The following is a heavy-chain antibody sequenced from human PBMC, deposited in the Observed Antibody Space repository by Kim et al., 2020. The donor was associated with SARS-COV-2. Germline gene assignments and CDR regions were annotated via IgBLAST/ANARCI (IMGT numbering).Heavy chain of an antibody. J-gene: IGHJ4*02. CDR2: IISMLGPA. Sequence: SVKVSCKASGGTFNNYGISWVRQAPGQGLEWMGGIISMLGPAKYAQKFQGRVTITADESTGTAFMELSSLTSEDTAVYYCARGGYFDSWGQGTLVTVSS. CDR1: GGTFNNYG. V-gene: IGHV1-69*13. CDR3: ARGGYFDS.